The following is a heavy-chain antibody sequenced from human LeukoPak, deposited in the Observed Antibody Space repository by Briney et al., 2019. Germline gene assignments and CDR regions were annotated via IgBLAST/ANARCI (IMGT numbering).Heavy chain of an antibody. CDR1: GFTFSSYG. J-gene: IGHJ3*02. Sequence: PGGSLRLSCAASGFTFSSYGMHWVRQAPGKGLEWVAVIWYDGSNKYYAGSVKGRFTISRDNSKNTLYLQMNSLRAEDTAVYYCASLGYCSGGSCSDAFDIWGQGTMVTVSS. V-gene: IGHV3-33*01. CDR3: ASLGYCSGGSCSDAFDI. D-gene: IGHD2-15*01. CDR2: IWYDGSNK.